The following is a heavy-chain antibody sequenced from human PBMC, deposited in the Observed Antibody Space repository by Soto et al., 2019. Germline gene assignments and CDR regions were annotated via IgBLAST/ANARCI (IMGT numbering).Heavy chain of an antibody. Sequence: QVQLVESGGGVVQPGGSLRLSCAASGFIFSGYGMHWVRQAPGKGLEWVAVISFEGSKKYYANSVEGRFTISRDNSKNTLFLQMNSLRAEDTAVYYCAKGGSSSAWYFDRWGQGALVTVSS. D-gene: IGHD6-6*01. CDR1: GFIFSGYG. J-gene: IGHJ5*02. CDR3: AKGGSSSAWYFDR. V-gene: IGHV3-30*18. CDR2: ISFEGSKK.